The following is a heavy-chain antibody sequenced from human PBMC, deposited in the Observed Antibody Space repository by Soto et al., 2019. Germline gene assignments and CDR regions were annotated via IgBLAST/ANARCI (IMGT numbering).Heavy chain of an antibody. J-gene: IGHJ5*02. D-gene: IGHD3-10*01. Sequence: SETLSLTCAVYGGSFSGYYRSWIRQPPGKGLEWIGEINHSGSTNYNPSLKSRVTISVDTSKNQFSLKLSSVTAADTAVYYCARGRIIMVRGRNWFDPWGQGTLVTVSS. CDR1: GGSFSGYY. V-gene: IGHV4-34*01. CDR3: ARGRIIMVRGRNWFDP. CDR2: INHSGST.